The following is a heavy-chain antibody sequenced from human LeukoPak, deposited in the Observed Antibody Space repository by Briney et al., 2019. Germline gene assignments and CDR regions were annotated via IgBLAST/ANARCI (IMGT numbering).Heavy chain of an antibody. CDR2: GDYSGGT. D-gene: IGHD6-19*01. J-gene: IGHJ4*02. V-gene: IGHV4-39*07. CDR3: AGERGEEYSSGWYKTNFFYN. CDR1: GDSFTSVTDY. Sequence: TPSETLSLTCTVSGDSFTSVTDYWAWIRQPPGKGLEWIASGDYSGGTYYNPSLKSRVAISADMSKKQISLKLASVTGADTAVYYCAGERGEEYSSGWYKTNFFYNWGQGIRVTVSS.